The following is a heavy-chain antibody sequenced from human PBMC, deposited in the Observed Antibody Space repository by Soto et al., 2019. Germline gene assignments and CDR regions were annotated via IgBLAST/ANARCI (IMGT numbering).Heavy chain of an antibody. CDR2: INHSGST. V-gene: IGHV4-34*01. CDR1: GGSFSGYY. Sequence: SETLSLTCAVYGGSFSGYYWSWIRQPPGKGLEWIGEINHSGSTNYNPSLKSRVTISVDTSKNQFSLKLSSVTAADTAVYYCARDPKFWSGYYSYYYGMDVWGQGTTVTVSS. CDR3: ARDPKFWSGYYSYYYGMDV. J-gene: IGHJ6*02. D-gene: IGHD3-3*01.